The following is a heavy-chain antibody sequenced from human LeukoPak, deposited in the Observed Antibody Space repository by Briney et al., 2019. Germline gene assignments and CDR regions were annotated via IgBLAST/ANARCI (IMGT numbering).Heavy chain of an antibody. Sequence: SETLSLTCTVSGGSISSYYWSWIRQPPGKGLEWIGYIYYSGSTNYNPSLKSRVIISVDTSKNQFSLKLSSVTAADTAVYYCARVRPNYYDSSGYYDYWGQGTLVTVSS. D-gene: IGHD3-22*01. CDR2: IYYSGST. CDR1: GGSISSYY. CDR3: ARVRPNYYDSSGYYDY. J-gene: IGHJ4*02. V-gene: IGHV4-59*01.